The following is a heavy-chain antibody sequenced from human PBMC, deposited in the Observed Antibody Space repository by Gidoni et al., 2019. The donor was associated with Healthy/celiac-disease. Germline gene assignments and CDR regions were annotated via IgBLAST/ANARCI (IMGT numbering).Heavy chain of an antibody. V-gene: IGHV1-69*01. J-gene: IGHJ4*02. Sequence: QVQLVQSGAEVKKPGSSVKVSCKASGGTFSSYAISWVRQAPGQGLEWMGGIIPIFGTANYEQKFQGRVTITADESTSTAYMELSSLRSEDTAVYYCARVGGDCSGGSCYSPVDYWGQGTLVTVSS. CDR1: GGTFSSYA. CDR2: IIPIFGTA. D-gene: IGHD2-15*01. CDR3: ARVGGDCSGGSCYSPVDY.